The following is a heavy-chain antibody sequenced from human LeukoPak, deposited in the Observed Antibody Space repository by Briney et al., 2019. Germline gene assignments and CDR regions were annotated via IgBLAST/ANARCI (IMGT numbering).Heavy chain of an antibody. CDR1: GGSISSSSYY. J-gene: IGHJ4*02. V-gene: IGHV4-39*07. CDR2: IYYSGST. D-gene: IGHD3-10*01. Sequence: SETLSLTCTVSGGSISSSSYYWGWIRQPPGKGLEWIGSIYYSGSTYYNPSLKSRVTISVDTSKNQFSLKLSSVTAADTAVYYCARNYYGSGSYDYWGQGTLVTVSS. CDR3: ARNYYGSGSYDY.